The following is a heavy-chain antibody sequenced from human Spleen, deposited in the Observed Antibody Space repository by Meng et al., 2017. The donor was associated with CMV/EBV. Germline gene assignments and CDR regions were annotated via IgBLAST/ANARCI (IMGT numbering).Heavy chain of an antibody. Sequence: SETLSLTCTVSGGSISSSSYYWGWIRQPPGKGLEWIGSIYYSGSTYYNPSLKSRVTISVDTSKNQFSLKLSSVTAADTAVYYCARDGPGYAHGYWGQGTLVTVSS. CDR3: ARDGPGYAHGY. D-gene: IGHD2-2*03. J-gene: IGHJ4*02. CDR2: IYYSGST. CDR1: GGSISSSSYY. V-gene: IGHV4-39*02.